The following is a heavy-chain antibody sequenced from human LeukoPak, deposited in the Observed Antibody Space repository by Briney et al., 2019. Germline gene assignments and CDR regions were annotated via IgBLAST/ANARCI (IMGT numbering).Heavy chain of an antibody. CDR2: INPNSGGT. D-gene: IGHD6-25*01. V-gene: IGHV1-2*02. Sequence: ASVRVSCMASGYTFSDYYIHWVRQAPGQGLEWMGWINPNSGGTHYAQKFQGRVTMTRDTSISTAYMELSRLRSDDTAVYYCARVGWAAPRVHFDSWGQGTLLTVSS. J-gene: IGHJ4*02. CDR1: GYTFSDYY. CDR3: ARVGWAAPRVHFDS.